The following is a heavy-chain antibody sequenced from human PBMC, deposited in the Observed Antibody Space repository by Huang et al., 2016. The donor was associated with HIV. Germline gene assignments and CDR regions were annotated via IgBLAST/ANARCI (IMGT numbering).Heavy chain of an antibody. CDR1: GFTFSSYA. Sequence: QVQLVESGGGVVQPGRSLRLSCAASGFTFSSYAMHWVRQAPGKGLEWVAVISYDGSNKYYADSVKGRFTISRDNSKNTLYLQMNSLGAEDTAVYYCASSDRGYSVWELRVGWGAFDIWGQGTMVTVSS. V-gene: IGHV3-30-3*01. J-gene: IGHJ3*02. D-gene: IGHD1-26*01. CDR3: ASSDRGYSVWELRVGWGAFDI. CDR2: ISYDGSNK.